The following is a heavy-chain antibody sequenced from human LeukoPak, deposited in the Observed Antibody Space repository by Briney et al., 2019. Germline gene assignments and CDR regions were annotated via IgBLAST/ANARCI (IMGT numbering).Heavy chain of an antibody. Sequence: PSETLSLTCAVYGGSFSGYYWTWIRQPPGKGLECIGEINHSGSSKYNPSLKSRVTIAVDTSKKQFSLKQSSVTAADTAVYYCARGGTAGTLWDWFDPWGQGTLVTVSS. D-gene: IGHD1-1*01. CDR2: INHSGSS. CDR3: ARGGTAGTLWDWFDP. V-gene: IGHV4-34*01. CDR1: GGSFSGYY. J-gene: IGHJ5*02.